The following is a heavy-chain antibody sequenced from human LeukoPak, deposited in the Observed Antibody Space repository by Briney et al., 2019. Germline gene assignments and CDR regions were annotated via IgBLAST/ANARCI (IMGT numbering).Heavy chain of an antibody. Sequence: SETLSLTCTVSGGSIRSSDHYWAWIRQPPGKGLEWIASIYYSGTTYYNTSLKSRVTISVDTSKNRFSLKLNSVTAADTAVYFCARKSLRIGSNNWFDPWGRGTLVTVSS. CDR1: GGSIRSSDHY. CDR3: ARKSLRIGSNNWFDP. D-gene: IGHD2-21*01. J-gene: IGHJ5*02. V-gene: IGHV4-39*01. CDR2: IYYSGTT.